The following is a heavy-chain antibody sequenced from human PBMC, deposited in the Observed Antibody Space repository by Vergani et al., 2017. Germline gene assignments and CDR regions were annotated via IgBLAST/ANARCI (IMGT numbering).Heavy chain of an antibody. Sequence: QVQLQQWGAGLLKPSETLSLTCAVYGRSFSGYYWSWIRQPPGKGLEWIGEINHSGSTNYNPSLKSRVTISVDTSKNQFSLKLSSVTAADTAVYYCARGQVDIDGFDPWGQGTLVTVSS. D-gene: IGHD3-9*01. CDR1: GRSFSGYY. J-gene: IGHJ5*02. V-gene: IGHV4-34*01. CDR2: INHSGST. CDR3: ARGQVDIDGFDP.